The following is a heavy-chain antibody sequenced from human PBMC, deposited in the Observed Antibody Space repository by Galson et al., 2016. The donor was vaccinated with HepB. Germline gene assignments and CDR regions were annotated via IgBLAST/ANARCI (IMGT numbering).Heavy chain of an antibody. J-gene: IGHJ6*02. V-gene: IGHV1-18*01. CDR2: IGAYKGNT. D-gene: IGHD3-10*01. Sequence: SVKVSCKASGFTFSDYAISWVRQAPGQGLEWMGWIGAYKGNTQYSQKLQGRVTMTADTSASTPYMEMRSVKSDDTAVHYWAREQPLHRLWLGDSMPKYYPGRDVWGQGTTVTVSS. CDR1: GFTFSDYA. CDR3: AREQPLHRLWLGDSMPKYYPGRDV.